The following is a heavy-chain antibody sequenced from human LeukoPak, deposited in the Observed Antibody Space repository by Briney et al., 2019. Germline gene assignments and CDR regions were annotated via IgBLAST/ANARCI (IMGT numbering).Heavy chain of an antibody. CDR3: ARDMLRGVAEIDS. V-gene: IGHV3-7*05. CDR2: IKQDGSET. CDR1: GFIFSSHW. D-gene: IGHD3-10*01. Sequence: GGSLRLSCAASGFIFSSHWMSWVRQAPGKGLEWVANIKQDGSETFYVDSVRGRFTISRDNAKNTLYLQMNSLRAEDTAVYYCARDMLRGVAEIDSWGQGILVTVSS. J-gene: IGHJ4*02.